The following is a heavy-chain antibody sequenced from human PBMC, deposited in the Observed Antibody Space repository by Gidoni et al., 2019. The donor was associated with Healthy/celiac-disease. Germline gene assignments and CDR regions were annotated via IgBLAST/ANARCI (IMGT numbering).Heavy chain of an antibody. CDR1: GYTFTSYY. D-gene: IGHD3-9*01. J-gene: IGHJ6*02. Sequence: QVQLVQSGAEVKKPGASVKVSCKASGYTFTSYYMHWVRQAPGQGLEWMGIINPSGGSTSYAQKFQGRVTMTRDTSTSTVYMELSSLRSEDTAVYYCARDVTRGYDILTGYYTGHYYYGMDVWGQGTTVTVSS. V-gene: IGHV1-46*03. CDR3: ARDVTRGYDILTGYYTGHYYYGMDV. CDR2: INPSGGST.